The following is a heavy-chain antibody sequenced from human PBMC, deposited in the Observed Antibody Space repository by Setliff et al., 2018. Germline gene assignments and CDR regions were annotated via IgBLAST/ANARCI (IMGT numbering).Heavy chain of an antibody. CDR2: ISSSGSTI. CDR3: ARTEYSYRYGSDYYYYGMDV. Sequence: PWGSLRLSCAASGFTFSAHYMDWLRQAPGKGLEWVGRISSSGSTIYYADSVKGRFTISRDNAKNSLYLQMNSLRAEDTAVYYCARTEYSYRYGSDYYYYGMDVWGQGTTVTVSS. CDR1: GFTFSAHY. V-gene: IGHV3-11*04. D-gene: IGHD5-18*01. J-gene: IGHJ6*02.